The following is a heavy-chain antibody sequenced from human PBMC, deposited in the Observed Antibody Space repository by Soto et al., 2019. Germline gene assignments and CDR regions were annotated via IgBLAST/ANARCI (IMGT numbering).Heavy chain of an antibody. CDR3: ARGEDIVVVPAAPRLGFDP. J-gene: IGHJ5*02. V-gene: IGHV3-48*03. Sequence: PGGSVRLSCAASGFTFSSYEMNWVRQAPGKGLEWVSYISSSGSTIYYADSVKGRFAISRDNAKNSLYLQMNSLRAEDTAVYYCARGEDIVVVPAAPRLGFDPWGQGTLVTVS. CDR2: ISSSGSTI. D-gene: IGHD2-2*01. CDR1: GFTFSSYE.